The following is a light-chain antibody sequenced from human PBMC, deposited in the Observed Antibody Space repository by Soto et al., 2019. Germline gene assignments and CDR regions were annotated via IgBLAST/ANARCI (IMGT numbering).Light chain of an antibody. CDR3: QQYNNWSPT. V-gene: IGKV3-15*01. J-gene: IGKJ1*01. Sequence: EIVMTQSPATLSVSPGERATLSCRASQSVSSNLAWYQQKPGQAPRLLIYGASTRATGIPARFSGSGSGTEFILTISSLQSEDFAVYYCQQYNNWSPTFGQGTKVEIK. CDR1: QSVSSN. CDR2: GAS.